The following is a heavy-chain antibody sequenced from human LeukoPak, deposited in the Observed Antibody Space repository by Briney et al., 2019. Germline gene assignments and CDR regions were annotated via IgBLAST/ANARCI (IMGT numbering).Heavy chain of an antibody. CDR3: ARTEESGYSYRYFGYYYYMDV. CDR2: ISSSGST. D-gene: IGHD5-18*01. Sequence: SETLSLTCTVSGDSISSGDYYWSWIRQPAGKGLEWIGRISSSGSTNYNPSLKSRVTISVDTSKNQFSLKLSSVTAADTAVYYCARTEESGYSYRYFGYYYYMDVWGKGTTVTVSS. J-gene: IGHJ6*03. CDR1: GDSISSGDYY. V-gene: IGHV4-61*02.